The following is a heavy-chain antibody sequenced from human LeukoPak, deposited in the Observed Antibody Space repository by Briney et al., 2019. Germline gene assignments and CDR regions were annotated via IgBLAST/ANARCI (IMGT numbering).Heavy chain of an antibody. CDR3: ARSIQARSTSFDY. J-gene: IGHJ4*02. Sequence: SETLSLTCADSGGSISNHFWSWIRQPPGKGLEYIGFIYHSGSTNYNPSLKSRVTMSVDKSKNQCSLRLTSVTAADTAIYFCARSIQARSTSFDYWGQGTLVTVSS. D-gene: IGHD6-6*01. CDR1: GGSISNHF. CDR2: IYHSGST. V-gene: IGHV4-59*11.